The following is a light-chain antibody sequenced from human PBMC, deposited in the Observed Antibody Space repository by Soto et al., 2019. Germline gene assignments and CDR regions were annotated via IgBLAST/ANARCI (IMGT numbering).Light chain of an antibody. J-gene: IGKJ1*01. Sequence: DIQMTQSPSTLSASVGDRVTITCRASQSISSWLAWYQQKPGKAPKLLIYKVSSLESGVPSRFRGSGSGTEFTLIISSLQPDDLATYFCQQYHTDSRAWAFGQGTKVDIK. CDR1: QSISSW. V-gene: IGKV1-5*03. CDR3: QQYHTDSRAWA. CDR2: KVS.